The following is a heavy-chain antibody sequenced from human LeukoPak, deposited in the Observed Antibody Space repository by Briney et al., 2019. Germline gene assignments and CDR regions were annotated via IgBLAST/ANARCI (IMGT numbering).Heavy chain of an antibody. CDR2: FDPEDGET. CDR3: AKDLYCSSTSCYMDV. Sequence: ASVKVSCKVSGYTLTELSMHWVRQAPGKGLEWMGGFDPEDGETIYAQKFQGRVTMTEDTSTDTAYMELSSLRAEDTAVYYCAKDLYCSSTSCYMDVWGKGTTVTVSS. J-gene: IGHJ6*03. V-gene: IGHV1-24*01. D-gene: IGHD2-2*01. CDR1: GYTLTELS.